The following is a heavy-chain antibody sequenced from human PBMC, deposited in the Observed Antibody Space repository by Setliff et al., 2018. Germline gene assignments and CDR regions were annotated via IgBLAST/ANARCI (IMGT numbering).Heavy chain of an antibody. Sequence: PSETLSLTCTVSGASINSLSWWSWVRQPPGKGLEWIGEIYHDGNDKFYPSVHYSPSLKSRVTLSLDASRSQFSLALTSVAAADTAMYYCARSLRRTFRRLDWLGFFGDWGQGAMVTVSS. D-gene: IGHD3-9*01. CDR3: ARSLRRTFRRLDWLGFFGD. V-gene: IGHV4-4*02. CDR2: IYHDGND. CDR1: GASINSLSW. J-gene: IGHJ4*02.